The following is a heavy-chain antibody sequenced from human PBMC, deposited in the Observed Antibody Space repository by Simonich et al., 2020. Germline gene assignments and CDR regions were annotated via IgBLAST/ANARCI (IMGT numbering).Heavy chain of an antibody. CDR3: ARDYGSGSYYNALSDY. CDR2: SNPNSGGT. Sequence: QVQLVQSGAEVKKPGASVKVSCRASGYTFTGYYMHGVRQAPGKGLEVMGRSNPNSGGTNYGQKFQGRGTMTRDTSISTAYMELSRLRSDDTAVYYCARDYGSGSYYNALSDYWGQGTLVTVSS. CDR1: GYTFTGYY. V-gene: IGHV1-2*06. J-gene: IGHJ4*02. D-gene: IGHD3-10*01.